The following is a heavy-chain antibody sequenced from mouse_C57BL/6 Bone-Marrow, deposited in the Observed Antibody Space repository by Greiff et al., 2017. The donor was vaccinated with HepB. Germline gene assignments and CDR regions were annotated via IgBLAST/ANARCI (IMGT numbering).Heavy chain of an antibody. CDR3: ARQGYYYGSSPGRAY. Sequence: EVQVVESGGDLVKPGGSLKLSCAASGFTFSSYGMSWVRQTPDKRLEWVATISSGGSYTYYPDSVKGRFTISRDNAKNTLYLQMSSLKSEDTAMYYCARQGYYYGSSPGRAYWGQGTLVTVSA. CDR2: ISSGGSYT. J-gene: IGHJ3*01. CDR1: GFTFSSYG. D-gene: IGHD1-1*01. V-gene: IGHV5-6*01.